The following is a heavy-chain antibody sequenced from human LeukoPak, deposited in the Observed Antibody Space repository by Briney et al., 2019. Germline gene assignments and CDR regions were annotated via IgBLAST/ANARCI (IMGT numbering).Heavy chain of an antibody. Sequence: SVKVSCKASGATFTSYAISWVRQAPGQGLEWMGGIIPIFDTANYAQKFQGRVTITADESTRPAYMELSSLRSEDTAVYYCASRPDLDYYYYGMDVWGQGTTVTVSS. V-gene: IGHV1-69*13. D-gene: IGHD1-1*01. CDR2: IIPIFDTA. CDR3: ASRPDLDYYYYGMDV. CDR1: GATFTSYA. J-gene: IGHJ6*02.